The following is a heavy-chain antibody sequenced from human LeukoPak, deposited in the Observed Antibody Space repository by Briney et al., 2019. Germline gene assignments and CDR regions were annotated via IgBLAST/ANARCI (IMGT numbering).Heavy chain of an antibody. CDR2: INPNSGGT. D-gene: IGHD3-3*01. CDR1: GYTFTGYY. V-gene: IGHV1-2*02. J-gene: IGHJ6*02. CDR3: AREREWPYYYYGMDV. Sequence: ASVKVSCKASGYTFTGYYMHWVRQAPGQGLEWMGWINPNSGGTNYAQKFQGRVTMTRDTSISTAYMELSRLRSDDTAVYYCAREREWPYYYYGMDVWGQGTAVTVS.